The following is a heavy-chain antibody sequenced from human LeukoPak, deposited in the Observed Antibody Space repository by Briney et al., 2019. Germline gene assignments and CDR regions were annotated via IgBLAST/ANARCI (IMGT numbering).Heavy chain of an antibody. CDR3: ARELISRYSSSWYYFDY. J-gene: IGHJ4*02. D-gene: IGHD6-13*01. CDR2: IYHSGST. CDR1: GYSISSGYY. Sequence: SETLSLTCAVSGYSISSGYYWGWIRQPPGKGLEWIGSIYHSGSTYYNPSLKSRVTISVDTSKNQFSLKLSSVTAADTAVYYCARELISRYSSSWYYFDYWGQGTLVTVSS. V-gene: IGHV4-38-2*02.